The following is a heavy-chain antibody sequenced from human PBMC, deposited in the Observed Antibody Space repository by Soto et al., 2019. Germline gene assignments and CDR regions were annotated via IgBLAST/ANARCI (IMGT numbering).Heavy chain of an antibody. CDR1: GFTFSSYA. Sequence: EVQLLESGGGLVQPGGSLRLSCAASGFTFSSYAMSWVRQAPGKGLEWVSAISGSGGSTYYADSVXGRFTISRDNXXXTLXXQXXXXXXXXXXXXXXXXXLMVQKPYYYYYMDVWGKGTTVTVSS. D-gene: IGHD3-10*01. CDR2: ISGSGGST. V-gene: IGHV3-23*01. CDR3: XXXLMVQKPYYYYYMDV. J-gene: IGHJ6*03.